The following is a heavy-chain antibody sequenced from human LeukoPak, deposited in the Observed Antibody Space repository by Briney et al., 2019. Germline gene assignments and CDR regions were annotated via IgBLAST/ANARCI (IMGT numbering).Heavy chain of an antibody. CDR1: GGSISSYY. Sequence: SETLSLTCTVSGGSISSYYWSWIRQPPGKGLEWIGYIYYSGSTNYNPSLKSRVTISVDTSKNQFSLKLSSVTAADTAVYYCARSPSRDGYNNFDYWGQGTLVTVSS. D-gene: IGHD5-24*01. V-gene: IGHV4-59*08. J-gene: IGHJ4*02. CDR3: ARSPSRDGYNNFDY. CDR2: IYYSGST.